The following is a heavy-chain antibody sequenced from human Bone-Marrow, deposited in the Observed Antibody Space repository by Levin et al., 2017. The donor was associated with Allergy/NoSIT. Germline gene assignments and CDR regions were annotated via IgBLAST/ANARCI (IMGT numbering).Heavy chain of an antibody. V-gene: IGHV3-30*18. Sequence: PGGSLRLSCAASGFTFSSYGMHWVRQAPGKGLEWVAVISYDGSNKYYADSVKGRFTISRDNSKNTLYLQMNSLRAEDTAVYYCAKDLELDYGDYTNWFDPWGQGTLVTVSS. CDR2: ISYDGSNK. J-gene: IGHJ5*02. D-gene: IGHD4-17*01. CDR1: GFTFSSYG. CDR3: AKDLELDYGDYTNWFDP.